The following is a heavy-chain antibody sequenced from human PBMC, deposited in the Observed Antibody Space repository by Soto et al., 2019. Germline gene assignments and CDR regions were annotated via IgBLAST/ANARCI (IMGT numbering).Heavy chain of an antibody. CDR2: IIPILGIA. J-gene: IGHJ5*02. CDR1: GGTFSSYT. V-gene: IGHV1-69*08. D-gene: IGHD3-10*01. Sequence: QVQLVQSGAEVKKPGSSVKVSCKASGGTFSSYTISWVRQAPGQGLEWMGRIIPILGIANYAQKFRGRVTITADKSTSTAYMELSSLRSEDTAVYYCARDLSPAGGSGSYYSNWFDPWGQGTLVTVSS. CDR3: ARDLSPAGGSGSYYSNWFDP.